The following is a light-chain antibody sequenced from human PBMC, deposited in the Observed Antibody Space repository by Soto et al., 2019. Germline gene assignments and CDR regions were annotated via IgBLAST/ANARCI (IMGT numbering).Light chain of an antibody. Sequence: QSALTQPPSASGSPGQSVTISCTGTSSDVGGYNYVSWYQQHPGKAPKLMVYEVSKRPSGVPDRFSGSKSGNTASLTVSGLQAEDEADHYCSSHAGSNNVVFGGGTKLTVL. J-gene: IGLJ2*01. CDR1: SSDVGGYNY. CDR2: EVS. CDR3: SSHAGSNNVV. V-gene: IGLV2-8*01.